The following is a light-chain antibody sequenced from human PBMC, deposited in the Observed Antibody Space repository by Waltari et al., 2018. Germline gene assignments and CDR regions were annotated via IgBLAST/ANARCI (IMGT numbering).Light chain of an antibody. Sequence: AIQSVRRFLAWYTQKPGQAPRLLSYDASSRATGIPDRFSGRGLGTDFRLTISRREPENFAVNSFHKYGPIPAQFGQGTMVEIK. CDR1: QSVRRF. J-gene: IGKJ1*01. CDR3: HKYGPIPAQ. V-gene: IGKV3-20*01. CDR2: DAS.